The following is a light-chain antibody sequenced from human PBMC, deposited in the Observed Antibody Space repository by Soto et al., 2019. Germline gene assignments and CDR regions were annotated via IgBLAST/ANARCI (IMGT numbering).Light chain of an antibody. Sequence: EIVLTQSPGTLSLSPGERATLSCRASQSVSSSYLAWYQQKPVQAPRLLIYGASSRANGLPDRFSGSGSGPDFTLTISRLEPEDFAVYYCQQYGSSPKTFGQGTKVEIK. J-gene: IGKJ1*01. V-gene: IGKV3-20*01. CDR3: QQYGSSPKT. CDR2: GAS. CDR1: QSVSSSY.